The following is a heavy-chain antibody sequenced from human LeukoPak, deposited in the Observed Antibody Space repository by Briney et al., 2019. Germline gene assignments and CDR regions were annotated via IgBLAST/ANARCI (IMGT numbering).Heavy chain of an antibody. J-gene: IGHJ5*02. V-gene: IGHV4-34*01. CDR2: INHSGST. CDR1: GGSFSGYY. Sequence: SETLSLTCAVYGGSFSGYYWSWIRQPPGKGLEWIGEINHSGSTNYNPSLKSRVTISVDTSKNQFSVKLSSVTAADTAVYYCARGSTWFDPWGQGTLVTVSS. D-gene: IGHD2-2*01. CDR3: ARGSTWFDP.